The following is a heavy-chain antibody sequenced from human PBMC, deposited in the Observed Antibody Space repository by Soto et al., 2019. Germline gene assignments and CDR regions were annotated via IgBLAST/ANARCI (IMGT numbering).Heavy chain of an antibody. Sequence: GGSLRLSCAASGFIVRSSYMTWVRQAPGKGLEWVSVIYSSGNIYYPDSVKGRFTTSRDNSQNTFFLQMNSLRAEDTAVYYCARDSGMIRGNYGMDVWGQGTTVTVSS. CDR3: ARDSGMIRGNYGMDV. J-gene: IGHJ6*02. CDR2: IYSSGNI. CDR1: GFIVRSSY. D-gene: IGHD3-10*01. V-gene: IGHV3-53*01.